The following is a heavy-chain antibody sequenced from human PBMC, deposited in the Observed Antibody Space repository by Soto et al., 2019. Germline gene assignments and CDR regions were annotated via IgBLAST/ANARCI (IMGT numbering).Heavy chain of an antibody. CDR2: IKQDGSEK. CDR3: ASHCSGGSCYGHYSYMDV. V-gene: IGHV3-7*01. J-gene: IGHJ6*03. Sequence: PGGSLRLSCAASGFTFSSYWMSWVRQAPGKGLEWVANIKQDGSEKYYVDSVKGRFTISRDNAKNSLYLQMNSLRAEDTAVYYCASHCSGGSCYGHYSYMDVWGKGTTVTVSS. CDR1: GFTFSSYW. D-gene: IGHD2-15*01.